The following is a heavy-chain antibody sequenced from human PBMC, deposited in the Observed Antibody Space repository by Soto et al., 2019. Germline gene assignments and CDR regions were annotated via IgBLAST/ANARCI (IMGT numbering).Heavy chain of an antibody. CDR1: GFTFSSYG. Sequence: QVQLVESGGGVVQPGRSLRLSCAASGFTFSSYGMHWVRQAPGKGLEWVAVISYDGSNKYDADSVKGRFTISRDNSKNTLYLQMNSLRAEDTAVYYCAKSFVPSTPVRGDYWGQGTLVTVSS. CDR2: ISYDGSNK. J-gene: IGHJ4*02. D-gene: IGHD3-10*01. CDR3: AKSFVPSTPVRGDY. V-gene: IGHV3-30*18.